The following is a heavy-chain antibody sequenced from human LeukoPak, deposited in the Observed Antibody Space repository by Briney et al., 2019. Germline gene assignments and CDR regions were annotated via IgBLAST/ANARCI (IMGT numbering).Heavy chain of an antibody. V-gene: IGHV1-46*01. Sequence: ASVKVSCKASGYTFTNYYIHWMRQAPGQGLEWMGIISPSGGTTSYAQKFLGRVTMTRDTSTSTVYMELNSLKSEDTAVYYCARELVMVVAATGVGNWFDPWGQGTLATVSS. CDR3: ARELVMVVAATGVGNWFDP. J-gene: IGHJ5*02. CDR2: ISPSGGTT. CDR1: GYTFTNYY. D-gene: IGHD2-15*01.